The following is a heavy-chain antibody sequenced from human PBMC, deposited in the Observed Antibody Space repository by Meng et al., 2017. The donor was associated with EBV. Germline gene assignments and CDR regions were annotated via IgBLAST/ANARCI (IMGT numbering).Heavy chain of an antibody. CDR3: AHIIAARPFDY. CDR1: GFSVSTRGVG. CDR2: IYWDDDK. J-gene: IGHJ4*02. V-gene: IGHV2-5*02. D-gene: IGHD6-6*01. Sequence: TLKESGPTLVKPIQPLTLPCTVSGFSVSTRGVGVGWIRQPPGKALEWLALIYWDDDKRYSPSLKSRLTITKDTSKNQVVLTMTNMDPVDAATYYCAHIIAARPFDYWGQGTLVTVSS.